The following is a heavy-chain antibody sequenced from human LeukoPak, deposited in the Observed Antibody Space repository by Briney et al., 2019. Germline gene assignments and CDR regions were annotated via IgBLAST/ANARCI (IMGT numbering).Heavy chain of an antibody. D-gene: IGHD2-2*02. V-gene: IGHV4-39*02. CDR1: GGSINTNNYY. J-gene: IGHJ4*02. Sequence: PSETLSLTCTVSGGSINTNNYYWGWIRQPPGKGLEWIGSIYYSGTTYYNPSLERRLTIAIDTSKNLFSLKVSDVTAADTAVYFCAKRTTGYCISTSCYNCWGQGTLVTVSS. CDR2: IYYSGTT. CDR3: AKRTTGYCISTSCYNC.